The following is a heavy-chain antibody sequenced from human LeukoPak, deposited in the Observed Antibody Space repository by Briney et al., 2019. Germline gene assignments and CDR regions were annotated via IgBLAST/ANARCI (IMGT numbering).Heavy chain of an antibody. J-gene: IGHJ4*02. Sequence: GGSLRLSCAASGFSFSGYWLSWVRQAPGKGLEWVANIKEDGSEKYYVDSVKGRFTISRDNANNSLYLQMNRLRAEDTAVYYCARERYYDFWSGYSGFDYWGQGTLVTVSS. CDR2: IKEDGSEK. V-gene: IGHV3-7*01. CDR1: GFSFSGYW. D-gene: IGHD3-3*01. CDR3: ARERYYDFWSGYSGFDY.